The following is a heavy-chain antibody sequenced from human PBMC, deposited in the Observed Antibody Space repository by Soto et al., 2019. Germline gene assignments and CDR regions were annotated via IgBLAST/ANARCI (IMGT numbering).Heavy chain of an antibody. V-gene: IGHV1-58*02. J-gene: IGHJ3*02. CDR3: AAPRGATTVTHDAFDI. Sequence: EASVKVSCKASGFTFTSSAMQWVRQARGQRLEWIGWIVVGSGNTNYAQKFQERVTITRDMSTSTAYMKLSSLRSEDTAVYYCAAPRGATTVTHDAFDIWGQGTMVTVSS. CDR1: GFTFTSSA. CDR2: IVVGSGNT. D-gene: IGHD4-17*01.